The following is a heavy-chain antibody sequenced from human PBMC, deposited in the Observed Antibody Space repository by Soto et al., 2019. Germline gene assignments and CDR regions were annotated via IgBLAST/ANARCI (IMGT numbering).Heavy chain of an antibody. CDR1: GGSISSSNW. Sequence: QVQLQESGPGLVKPSGTLSLTCAVSGGSISSSNWWSWVRQPPGKGLEWIGEISHSGSTNYNPSLKRRVTITVDKTKNLYSLKLSSVTAADTAVYYCARDADYGSGSSSFDSWGQGTLVTVSS. V-gene: IGHV4-4*02. CDR3: ARDADYGSGSSSFDS. J-gene: IGHJ4*02. CDR2: ISHSGST. D-gene: IGHD3-10*01.